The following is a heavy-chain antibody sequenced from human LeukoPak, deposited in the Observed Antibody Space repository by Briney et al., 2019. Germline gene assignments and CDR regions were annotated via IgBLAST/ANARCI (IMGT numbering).Heavy chain of an antibody. CDR1: GYTLTELS. D-gene: IGHD3-10*01. V-gene: IGHV1-24*01. CDR3: ATFGYYYGSGSYWSYFDY. J-gene: IGHJ4*02. Sequence: ASVKVSCKVSGYTLTELSMHWVRQAPGKGLGWMGGFDPEDGKTIYAQKFQGRVTMTEDTSTDTAYMELSSLRSEDTAVYYCATFGYYYGSGSYWSYFDYWGQGTLVTVSS. CDR2: FDPEDGKT.